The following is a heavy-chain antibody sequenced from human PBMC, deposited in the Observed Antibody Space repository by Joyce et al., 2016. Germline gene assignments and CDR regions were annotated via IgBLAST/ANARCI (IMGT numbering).Heavy chain of an antibody. CDR3: ARGLTGDTGYLDY. J-gene: IGHJ4*02. V-gene: IGHV3-30*15. D-gene: IGHD7-27*01. CDR2: ISYDGNIR. Sequence: QLVESGGGVVQPGETLRVSCTGSGSDFGTDAIHWVRQAPGKGLEWVALISYDGNIRHYSDSVKGRFSISRDNSKNTLNLQMSSLRPDDTAVYYCARGLTGDTGYLDYWGQGTLVTVSS. CDR1: GSDFGTDA.